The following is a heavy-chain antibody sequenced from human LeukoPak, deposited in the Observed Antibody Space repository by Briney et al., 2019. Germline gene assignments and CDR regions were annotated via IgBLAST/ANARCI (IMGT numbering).Heavy chain of an antibody. CDR1: GGSIRTTSSY. CDR2: IFYSGYT. V-gene: IGHV4-39*01. Sequence: SETLSLTCTVSGGSIRTTSSYWGWIRQPPGKGLEWIGSIFYSGYTYSNSSLESRVTMSVDTSKNQFSLKLSSVTAADTAIYYCARHFAGHTRIFDYWGQGTLVTVSS. J-gene: IGHJ4*02. CDR3: ARHFAGHTRIFDY.